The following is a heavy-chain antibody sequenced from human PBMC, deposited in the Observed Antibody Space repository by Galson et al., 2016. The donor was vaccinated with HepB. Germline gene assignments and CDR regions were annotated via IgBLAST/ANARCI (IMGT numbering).Heavy chain of an antibody. D-gene: IGHD2/OR15-2a*01. Sequence: SLRLSCAVSGLMYTHYAMNWVRQAPGKGLEWVSVIYSSDATYYAESVEGRFIISRHNSRNTVDLQMSSLRAEDTAFYYCARGLVGSTTAFDSWGQGTLVTVSS. V-gene: IGHV3-53*04. CDR2: IYSSDAT. CDR3: ARGLVGSTTAFDS. CDR1: GLMYTHYA. J-gene: IGHJ4*02.